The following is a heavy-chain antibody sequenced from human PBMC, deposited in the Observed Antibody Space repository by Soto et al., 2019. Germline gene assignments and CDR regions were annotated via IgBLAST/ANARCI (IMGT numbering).Heavy chain of an antibody. V-gene: IGHV6-1*01. CDR2: TYYRSKWYN. CDR3: ANTPGYCSGGSGYSLAFDI. D-gene: IGHD2-15*01. J-gene: IGHJ3*02. Sequence: PSQTLSLTCAISGDSVSSNSAAWNWIRQSPSRGLEWLGRTYYRSKWYNDYAVSVKSRITINPDTSKNQFSLQLNSVTPEDTAVYYCANTPGYCSGGSGYSLAFDIWGQGTMFTVSS. CDR1: GDSVSSNSAA.